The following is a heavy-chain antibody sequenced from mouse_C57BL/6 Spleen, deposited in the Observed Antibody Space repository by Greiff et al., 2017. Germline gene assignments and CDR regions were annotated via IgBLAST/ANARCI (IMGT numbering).Heavy chain of an antibody. J-gene: IGHJ3*01. V-gene: IGHV5-16*01. CDR2: INYDGSST. CDR3: ASYDYAWFAY. CDR1: GFTFSDYY. Sequence: EVNVVESEGGLVQPGSSMKLSCTASGFTFSDYYMAWVRQVPEKGLEWVANINYDGSSTYYLDSLKSRFIISRDNAKNILYLQMSSLKSVDTATYYCASYDYAWFAYWGQGTLVTVSA. D-gene: IGHD2-4*01.